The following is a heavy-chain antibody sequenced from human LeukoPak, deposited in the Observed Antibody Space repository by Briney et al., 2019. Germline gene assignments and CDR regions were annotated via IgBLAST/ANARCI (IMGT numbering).Heavy chain of an antibody. J-gene: IGHJ4*02. CDR2: IKQDGSEK. CDR1: GFTFSSYL. CDR3: ARAGPWGSYRYTFDS. Sequence: GGSLRLSCAASGFTFSSYLMAWVRQLPGKGLEWEASIKQDGSEKYYVDSVKGRFTISRDDAENSLYLQMNSLRAEDTAIYYCARAGPWGSYRYTFDSWGQGTLLTVSS. D-gene: IGHD3-16*02. V-gene: IGHV3-7*01.